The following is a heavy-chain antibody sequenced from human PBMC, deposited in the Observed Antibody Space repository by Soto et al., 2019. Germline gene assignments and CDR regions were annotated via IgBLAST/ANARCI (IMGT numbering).Heavy chain of an antibody. Sequence: PGGSLRLSCAASGFTFRSYGMHWVRQAPGKGLEWVAVIWYDGSNKYYADSVKGRFTISRDNSKNTLYLQMNSLRAEDTAVYYCARDGGIKAMVPELDYWGQGTLVTVSS. V-gene: IGHV3-33*01. CDR3: ARDGGIKAMVPELDY. J-gene: IGHJ4*02. CDR2: IWYDGSNK. D-gene: IGHD2-15*01. CDR1: GFTFRSYG.